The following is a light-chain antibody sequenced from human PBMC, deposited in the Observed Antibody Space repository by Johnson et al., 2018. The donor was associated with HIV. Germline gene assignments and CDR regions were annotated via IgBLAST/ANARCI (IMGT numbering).Light chain of an antibody. CDR1: SSNIGNNY. CDR2: DNN. CDR3: ATWDNSLSSGGV. Sequence: SVLTQPPSVSAAPGQKVTISCSGSSSNIGNNYVSWYQHLPGTAPKLLIYDNNKRPSGIPDRFSGSKSGTSATLGITGLQTGDEADYYCATWDNSLSSGGVFGTGTKVTVL. V-gene: IGLV1-51*01. J-gene: IGLJ1*01.